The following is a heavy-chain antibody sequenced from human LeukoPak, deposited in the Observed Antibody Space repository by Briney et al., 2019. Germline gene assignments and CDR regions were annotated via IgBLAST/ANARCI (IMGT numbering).Heavy chain of an antibody. J-gene: IGHJ6*03. CDR2: IYHSGIT. CDR3: VRDTRYDMDV. V-gene: IGHV4-38-2*02. Sequence: SETLSLTCTVSGYSISSGYYWGWIRQPPGKGLEWIGSIYHSGITYYNPSLKSRVTISLDTSKNQFSLKLSSVTAADTAVYYCVRDTRYDMDVWGKGTTVTVSS. CDR1: GYSISSGYY.